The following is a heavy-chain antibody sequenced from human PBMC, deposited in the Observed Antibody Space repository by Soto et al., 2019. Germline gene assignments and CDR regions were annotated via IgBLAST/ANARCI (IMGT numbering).Heavy chain of an antibody. D-gene: IGHD6-19*01. CDR1: GRSVSSGGYY. CDR3: VRDRAMDSSGHWFDT. V-gene: IGHV4-31*03. Sequence: SETLSLTCTVSGRSVSSGGYYWTWIRQHPGRGLEWIGYIYHIGSPYYNPSPESRVTISLDTSKNQFSLNLTSVTAADTAIYYCVRDRAMDSSGHWFDTWGQGTLVTVSS. J-gene: IGHJ5*02. CDR2: IYHIGSP.